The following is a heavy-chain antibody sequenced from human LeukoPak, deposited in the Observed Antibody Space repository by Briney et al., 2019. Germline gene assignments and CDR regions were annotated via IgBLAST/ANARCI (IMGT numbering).Heavy chain of an antibody. V-gene: IGHV1-69*13. D-gene: IGHD5-18*01. CDR1: GGTFSSYA. CDR2: IIPIFGTA. CDR3: ARDLDRKQLWFTADY. Sequence: GASVKVSCKASGGTFSSYAISWVRQAPGQGLEWMGGIIPIFGTANYAQKFQGRVTITADESTSTAYMELRSLRSDDTAVYYCARDLDRKQLWFTADYWGQGTLVTVSS. J-gene: IGHJ4*02.